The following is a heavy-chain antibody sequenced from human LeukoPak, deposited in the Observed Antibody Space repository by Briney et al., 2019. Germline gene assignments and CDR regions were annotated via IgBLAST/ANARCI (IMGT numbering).Heavy chain of an antibody. V-gene: IGHV3-21*01. CDR1: GFTFSTYI. CDR2: ISSSSSYI. D-gene: IGHD3/OR15-3a*01. J-gene: IGHJ2*01. Sequence: GGSLRLSCAASGFTFSTYIMNWVRQAPGKGLEGVSSISSSSSYIYYADSVKGRFTISRDNAKNSLYLQMNSLRAEDTAVYYCARVYGLVATRRRWYFDLWGRGTLVTVSS. CDR3: ARVYGLVATRRRWYFDL.